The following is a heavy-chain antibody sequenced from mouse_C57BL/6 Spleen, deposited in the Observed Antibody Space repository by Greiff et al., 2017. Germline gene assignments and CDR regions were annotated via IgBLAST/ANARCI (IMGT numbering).Heavy chain of an antibody. CDR1: GYAFSSSW. CDR2: IYPGDGDT. V-gene: IGHV1-82*01. J-gene: IGHJ2*01. D-gene: IGHD2-3*01. CDR3: AREEIYDYYFDS. Sequence: VQLQQSGPELVKPGASVKISCKASGYAFSSSWMNWVKQRPGKGLEWIGRIYPGDGDTNYNGKFKGKATLTADKSSSTAYMQLSSLTSEDSAVYFCAREEIYDYYFDSWGQGTTRTVSS.